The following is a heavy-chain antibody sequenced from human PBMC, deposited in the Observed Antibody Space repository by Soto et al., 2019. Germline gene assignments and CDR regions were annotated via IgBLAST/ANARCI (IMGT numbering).Heavy chain of an antibody. Sequence: QVQLQQWGAGLLKPSETLSLTCAVYGGSFSGYYWSWIRQPPGKGLEWIGEINHSGSTNYNPSLKSRVTISVDTSKNQFSLKLSSVTAADTAVYYCARGRGPGAERYYGTDVWGQGTTVTVSS. J-gene: IGHJ6*02. CDR1: GGSFSGYY. D-gene: IGHD1-1*01. CDR3: ARGRGPGAERYYGTDV. CDR2: INHSGST. V-gene: IGHV4-34*01.